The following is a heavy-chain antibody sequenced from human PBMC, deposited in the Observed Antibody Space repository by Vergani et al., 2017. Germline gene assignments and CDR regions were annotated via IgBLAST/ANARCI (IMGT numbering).Heavy chain of an antibody. Sequence: QVQLQEAGPGLVKPSETLSLICDVFDFISNCHYWGWIRQPPGKGLEWISSVSHSGDTYFNPSLKGRVSISMDTSKNYFFLTLSSVTAADTAMYYCARRSRSYYCDIWGQGGLITDSS. V-gene: IGHV4-38-2*01. CDR2: VSHSGDT. CDR3: ARRSRSYYCDI. J-gene: IGHJ4*02. D-gene: IGHD1-26*01. CDR1: DFISNCHY.